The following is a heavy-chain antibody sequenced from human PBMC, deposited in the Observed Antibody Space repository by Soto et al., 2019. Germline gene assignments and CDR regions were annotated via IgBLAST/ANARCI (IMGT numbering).Heavy chain of an antibody. CDR3: ARGFCTDGVCLPNYYYGMDV. V-gene: IGHV1-69*01. D-gene: IGHD2-8*01. Sequence: QVQLVQSGAEVKKPGSSVKVSCKVSGGTFNSYAFNWVRQAPGRGLEWMVGIITISGKSTSAQSFQGRFTTTADDPTNTVYMELRSLGAEDTAVYYFARGFCTDGVCLPNYYYGMDVWGQGTTVTFSS. CDR2: IITISGKS. CDR1: GGTFNSYA. J-gene: IGHJ6*02.